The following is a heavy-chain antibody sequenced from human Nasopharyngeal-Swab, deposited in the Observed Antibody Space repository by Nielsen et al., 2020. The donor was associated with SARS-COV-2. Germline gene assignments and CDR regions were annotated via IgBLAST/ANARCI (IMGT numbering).Heavy chain of an antibody. J-gene: IGHJ6*03. CDR2: ISYDGSNK. D-gene: IGHD6-19*01. CDR1: GFTFSSYG. CDR3: AKDFRSGWTSYYYYYMDV. V-gene: IGHV3-30*18. Sequence: GESLKISCAASGFTFSSYGMHWVRQAPGKGLEWVAVISYDGSNKYYADSVKGRFTISRDNSKNTLYLQMNSLRAEDTAVYYCAKDFRSGWTSYYYYYMDVWGKGTTVTFSS.